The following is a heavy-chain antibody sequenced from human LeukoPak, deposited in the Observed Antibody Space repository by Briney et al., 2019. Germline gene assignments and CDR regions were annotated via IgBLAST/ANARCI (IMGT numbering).Heavy chain of an antibody. Sequence: GGSLRLSCAASGITFSNYNMNWVRQAPGKGLEWISSITSSSSYTFYADSVKGRFTISRDNAKNSLYLQMNSLRVEDTAVYYCARDRYNGAYSEGYYYYFMDVWGKGTTVTVSS. D-gene: IGHD1-1*01. J-gene: IGHJ6*03. V-gene: IGHV3-21*01. CDR2: ITSSSSYT. CDR1: GITFSNYN. CDR3: ARDRYNGAYSEGYYYYFMDV.